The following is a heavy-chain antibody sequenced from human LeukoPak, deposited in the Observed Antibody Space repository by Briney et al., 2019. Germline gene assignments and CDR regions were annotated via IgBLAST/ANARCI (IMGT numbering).Heavy chain of an antibody. Sequence: PSETLSLTCTVSGGSISSYYWSWIRQPPGKGLEWIGYIYYSGSTNYNPSLKSRVTISVDTPKNQISLKLNSVTAADTAVYYCARAFSGSGSYYSEMLYYYYYMDVWGKGTTVTISS. CDR2: IYYSGST. J-gene: IGHJ6*03. CDR3: ARAFSGSGSYYSEMLYYYYYMDV. V-gene: IGHV4-59*01. CDR1: GGSISSYY. D-gene: IGHD3-10*01.